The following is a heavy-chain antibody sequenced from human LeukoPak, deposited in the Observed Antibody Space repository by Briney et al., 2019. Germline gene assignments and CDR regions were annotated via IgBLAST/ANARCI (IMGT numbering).Heavy chain of an antibody. V-gene: IGHV4-59*01. CDR1: GGSISSYY. Sequence: SETLSLTCTVPGGSISSYYWSWIRQPPGKGLEWIGYIYYSGSTNYNPSLKSRVTISVDTSKNQFSLKLSSVTAADTAVYYCARLTTVTARGRVDYWGQGTLVTVSS. CDR3: ARLTTVTARGRVDY. CDR2: IYYSGST. D-gene: IGHD4-17*01. J-gene: IGHJ4*02.